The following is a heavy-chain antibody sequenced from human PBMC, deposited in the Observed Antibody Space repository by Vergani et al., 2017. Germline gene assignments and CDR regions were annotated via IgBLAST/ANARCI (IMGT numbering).Heavy chain of an antibody. CDR2: INPNSGGT. J-gene: IGHJ2*01. D-gene: IGHD3-16*01. V-gene: IGHV1-2*04. CDR1: GYTFTGYY. CDR3: ARGRLYTGAQYFDL. Sequence: QVQLVQSGAEVKKPGASVKVSCKASGYTFTGYYMHWVRQAPGQGLEWMGWINPNSGGTNYAQKFQGWVTISVDTSKNQFSLKLSSVTAADTAVYYCARGRLYTGAQYFDLWGRGTLVTVSS.